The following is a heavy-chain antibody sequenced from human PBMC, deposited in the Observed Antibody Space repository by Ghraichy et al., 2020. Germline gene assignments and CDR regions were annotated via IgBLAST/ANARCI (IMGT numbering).Heavy chain of an antibody. V-gene: IGHV4-31*03. CDR1: GGSISSGGYY. Sequence: SETLSLTCTVSGGSISSGGYYWSWIRQHPGKGLEWIGYIYYSGSTYYNPSLKSRVTISVDPSKNQFSLKLSSVTAADTAVYYCARDKVDTAMVTIFDYWGQGTLVTVSS. D-gene: IGHD5-18*01. CDR3: ARDKVDTAMVTIFDY. J-gene: IGHJ4*02. CDR2: IYYSGST.